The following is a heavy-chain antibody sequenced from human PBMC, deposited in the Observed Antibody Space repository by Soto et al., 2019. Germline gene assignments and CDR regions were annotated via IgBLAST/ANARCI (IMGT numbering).Heavy chain of an antibody. CDR2: ISPKSGGT. CDR3: ARPPGYISDWYYFDL. D-gene: IGHD6-19*01. V-gene: IGHV1-2*02. CDR1: GYTLIDYY. J-gene: IGHJ4*02. Sequence: QVQLVQSGAEVKKPGASVKVSCEASGYTLIDYYMHWVRESPGQGVEWMGRISPKSGGTNYAQKFQGRVTMTCDTSLNTAYIELSSLMSEDTAVYYCARPPGYISDWYYFDLWGQGTLVTVSS.